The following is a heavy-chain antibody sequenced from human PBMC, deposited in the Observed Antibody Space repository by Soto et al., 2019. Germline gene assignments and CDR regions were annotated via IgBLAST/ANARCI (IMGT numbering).Heavy chain of an antibody. CDR1: GGTFSNYG. Sequence: QVKLVQSGTEVKRPGSSVKVSCKASGGTFSNYGLSWVRQAPGHGLQWMGGIIPLFGTLHNAREFQDRVTITADQSTGTASMDLTSLTHDDTAVYFCATTPFNMASAGSYYFDSWGQGILVTVSS. CDR2: IIPLFGTL. J-gene: IGHJ4*02. D-gene: IGHD6-13*01. V-gene: IGHV1-69*01. CDR3: ATTPFNMASAGSYYFDS.